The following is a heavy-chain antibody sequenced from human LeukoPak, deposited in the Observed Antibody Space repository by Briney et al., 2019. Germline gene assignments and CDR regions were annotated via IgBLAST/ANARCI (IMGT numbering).Heavy chain of an antibody. Sequence: PSETLSLTCTVSGGSISSGGYYWSWIRQHPGQGLEWIGYIYYSGSTYYNPSLKSRVTISVDTSKNQFSLKLSSVTAADTAVYYCVREPVAGRVDYWGQGTLVTVSS. D-gene: IGHD6-19*01. CDR1: GGSISSGGYY. J-gene: IGHJ4*02. CDR3: VREPVAGRVDY. V-gene: IGHV4-31*03. CDR2: IYYSGST.